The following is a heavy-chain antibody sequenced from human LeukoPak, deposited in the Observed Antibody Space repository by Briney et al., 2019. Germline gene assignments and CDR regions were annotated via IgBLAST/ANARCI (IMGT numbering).Heavy chain of an antibody. Sequence: PSETLSLTCAASGGSISSYYWSWIRQPPGKGLEWIGYIYYSGSTNYNPSLKSRVTISVDTSKNQFSLKLSSVTAADTAVYYCARKSYGHYPFDYWGQGTLVTVSS. J-gene: IGHJ4*02. D-gene: IGHD4-17*01. CDR1: GGSISSYY. V-gene: IGHV4-59*08. CDR2: IYYSGST. CDR3: ARKSYGHYPFDY.